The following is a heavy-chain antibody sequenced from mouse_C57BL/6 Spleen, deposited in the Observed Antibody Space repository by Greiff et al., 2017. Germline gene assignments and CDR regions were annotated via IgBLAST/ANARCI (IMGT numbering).Heavy chain of an antibody. CDR1: GYTFTSYW. J-gene: IGHJ2*01. CDR2: IYPGSGST. CDR3: SREGGATDY. Sequence: QVQLQQPGAELVKPGASVKMSCKASGYTFTSYWITWVKPRPGQGLEWIGDIYPGSGSTNYNEKFKSKATLTVDTSSSTAYMQLSSLTSEDAAVYYCSREGGATDYWGQGTTLTVSS. V-gene: IGHV1-55*01.